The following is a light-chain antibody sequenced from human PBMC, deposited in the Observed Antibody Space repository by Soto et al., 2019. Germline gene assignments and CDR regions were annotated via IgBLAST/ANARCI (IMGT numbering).Light chain of an antibody. CDR3: GTWDSSLSALYA. CDR1: SSNIGNNY. J-gene: IGLJ1*01. Sequence: QSVLTQPPSVSAAPGQKVTISCYGSSSNIGNNYVSWYQQLPGTAPKLLIYENNKRPSGIPDRFSGSKSGTSATLGITGLQTGDEADYYCGTWDSSLSALYAFGTGTKVTVL. CDR2: ENN. V-gene: IGLV1-51*02.